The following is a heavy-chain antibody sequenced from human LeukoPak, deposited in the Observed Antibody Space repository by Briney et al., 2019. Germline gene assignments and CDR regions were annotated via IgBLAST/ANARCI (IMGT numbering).Heavy chain of an antibody. CDR3: ARDEFTADYGGNSPVN. D-gene: IGHD4-23*01. Sequence: ASVKVSCKASGYTFTGYYMHWVRQAPGQGLEWMGWINPNSGGTNYAQKFQGRVTMTRDTSISTAYMELSRLRSDDTAVYYCARDEFTADYGGNSPVNRGQGTLVTVSS. J-gene: IGHJ4*02. CDR2: INPNSGGT. CDR1: GYTFTGYY. V-gene: IGHV1-2*02.